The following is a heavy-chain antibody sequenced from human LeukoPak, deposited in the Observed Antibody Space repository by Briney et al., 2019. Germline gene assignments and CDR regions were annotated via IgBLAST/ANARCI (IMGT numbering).Heavy chain of an antibody. CDR1: GFSFGIYA. D-gene: IGHD7-27*01. CDR3: AKDSLGIPRFDE. J-gene: IGHJ4*02. Sequence: GGSLRLSCAASGFSFGIYAMHWVRQAPGKGLEWVSGITAGADMTHAADSVEGRFTISRGDNTLYLEMRNLRAEGTAIYYCAKDSLGIPRFDEWGQGTLVTVSS. V-gene: IGHV3-23*01. CDR2: ITAGADMT.